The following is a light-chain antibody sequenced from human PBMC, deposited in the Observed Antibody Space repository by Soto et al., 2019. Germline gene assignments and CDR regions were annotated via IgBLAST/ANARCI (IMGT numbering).Light chain of an antibody. Sequence: DIQLTQSPSFLSASVGDRVTITCRASQGISSYLAWYQQKPGKATTLLIYAASTLYSGVPPRFSGSRSGTEFTLPISSLQPEDFATYYWQQLNSYPPLTFGGGTKVEIK. CDR3: QQLNSYPPLT. V-gene: IGKV1-9*01. CDR1: QGISSY. CDR2: AAS. J-gene: IGKJ4*01.